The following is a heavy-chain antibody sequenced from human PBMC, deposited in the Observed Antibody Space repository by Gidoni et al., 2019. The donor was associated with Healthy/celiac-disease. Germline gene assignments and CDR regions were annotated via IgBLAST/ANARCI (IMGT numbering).Heavy chain of an antibody. CDR3: TRHPPNGVEDYYYYGMDV. D-gene: IGHD2-8*01. V-gene: IGHV3-73*01. J-gene: IGHJ6*02. CDR1: GFTFSGSA. Sequence: EVQRVESGGGLVQPGGSLKLSCAASGFTFSGSAMHWVRQASGKGLEWVGRIRSKANSYATAYAASVKGRFTISRDDSKNTAYLQMNSLKTEDTAVYYCTRHPPNGVEDYYYYGMDVWGQGTTVTVSS. CDR2: IRSKANSYAT.